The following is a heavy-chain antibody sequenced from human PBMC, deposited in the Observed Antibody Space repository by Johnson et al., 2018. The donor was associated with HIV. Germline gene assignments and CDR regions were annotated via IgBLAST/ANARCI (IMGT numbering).Heavy chain of an antibody. J-gene: IGHJ3*02. V-gene: IGHV3-7*03. D-gene: IGHD5-18*01. Sequence: VQLVESGGGLVKPGGSLRLSCAASGFTFSNAWMSWVRQAPGKGLEWVANIKQDGSEKTYVDSVKGRFTISRDNAKKSLYLQMNSLRAEDTAVYYCASPYSYGLDDAFDIWSQGTMVTVSS. CDR1: GFTFSNAW. CDR3: ASPYSYGLDDAFDI. CDR2: IKQDGSEK.